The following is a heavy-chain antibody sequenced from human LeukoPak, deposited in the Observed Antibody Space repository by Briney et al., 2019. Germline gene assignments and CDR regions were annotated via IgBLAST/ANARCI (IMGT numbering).Heavy chain of an antibody. CDR3: ARGLPKWEETGADY. J-gene: IGHJ4*02. CDR2: IYTRGST. CDR1: GGSISSGSYY. V-gene: IGHV4-61*02. Sequence: SETLSLTCTVSGGSISSGSYYWSWIRQPAGKGLEWIGRIYTRGSTNYNPSLKSRVTISVDTSKNQFSLKLSSVTAADTAVYYCARGLPKWEETGADYWGQGTLVTVSS. D-gene: IGHD1-26*01.